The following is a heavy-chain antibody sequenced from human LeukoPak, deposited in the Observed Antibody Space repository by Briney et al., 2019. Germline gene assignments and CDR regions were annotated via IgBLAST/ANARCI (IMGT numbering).Heavy chain of an antibody. D-gene: IGHD3-10*01. CDR3: ASGVRGVEYYFHS. CDR2: IYYSGST. Sequence: SETLSLTCTVSGGSITTYYWSWIRRSPGKGLEWIGYIYYSGSTYYNPSLKSRVTISVDTSKNHFSLKLSSVTTADTAVYYCASGVRGVEYYFHSWGQGTLVTVSS. J-gene: IGHJ4*02. V-gene: IGHV4-59*01. CDR1: GGSITTYY.